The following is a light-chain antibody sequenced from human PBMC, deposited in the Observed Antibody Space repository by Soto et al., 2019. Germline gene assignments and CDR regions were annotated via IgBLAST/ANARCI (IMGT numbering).Light chain of an antibody. J-gene: IGLJ3*02. CDR3: ETWDSNSWV. CDR2: LEGSGNY. V-gene: IGLV4-60*02. CDR1: SGHSSYI. Sequence: QSVLTQSSSASASLGSSVKLTCTLSSGHSSYIIAWHQQQPGKAPRYLMKLEGSGNYNKGSGVPDRFSGSSSGADRYLTISNLQFEDEADYYCETWDSNSWVFAGGTQLTVL.